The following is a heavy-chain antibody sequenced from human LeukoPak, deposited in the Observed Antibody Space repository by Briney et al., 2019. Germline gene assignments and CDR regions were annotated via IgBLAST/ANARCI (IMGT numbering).Heavy chain of an antibody. D-gene: IGHD3-22*01. CDR2: IHHSGST. V-gene: IGHV4-4*02. J-gene: IGHJ4*02. CDR3: ARRSYYDSTGYWAY. Sequence: SGTLSLTCTVSGGSINGDNWWSWVRQPPGKGLEWIGEIHHSGSTHDNPSLKSRVTISVDRSKNHFSLKLSSVTAADTAVYYCARRSYYDSTGYWAYWGQGTLVTVSS. CDR1: GGSINGDNW.